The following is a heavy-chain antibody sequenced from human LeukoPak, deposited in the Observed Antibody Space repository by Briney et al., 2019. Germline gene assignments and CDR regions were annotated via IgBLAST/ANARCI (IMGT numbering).Heavy chain of an antibody. J-gene: IGHJ3*02. D-gene: IGHD3-3*01. V-gene: IGHV4-59*08. CDR3: ARHHGFGLYDFWSPDAFDI. CDR2: IYYSGST. Sequence: PSETLSLTCTVSGGSISSYYWSWIRQPPGKGLEWIGYIYYSGSTNYNPSLKSRVTISVDTSKNQFSLKLSSVTAADTAVYYCARHHGFGLYDFWSPDAFDIWGQGTMVTVSS. CDR1: GGSISSYY.